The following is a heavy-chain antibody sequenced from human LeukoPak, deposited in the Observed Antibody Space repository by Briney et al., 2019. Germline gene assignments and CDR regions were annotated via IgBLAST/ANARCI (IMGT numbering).Heavy chain of an antibody. CDR3: ARDRVVGLGIDNAFDI. CDR1: GGTFSSYA. V-gene: IGHV1-69*01. D-gene: IGHD2-15*01. J-gene: IGHJ3*02. Sequence: SVKVSCKASGGTFSSYAISWVRQAPGQGLEWMGGIIPVFGTANYAQKSQGRVTITADESTSAAYMELSSLRSEDTAVYYCARDRVVGLGIDNAFDIWGHGTMVTVSS. CDR2: IIPVFGTA.